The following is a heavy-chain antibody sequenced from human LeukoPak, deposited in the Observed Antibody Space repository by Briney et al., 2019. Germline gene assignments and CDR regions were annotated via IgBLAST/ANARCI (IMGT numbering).Heavy chain of an antibody. V-gene: IGHV3-30*18. Sequence: PGRSLRLSCATSGFTFSSYGMHWVRQAPGKGLEWVAVISYDGSNKYYADSVKGRFTISRDNSKNTLYLQMNSLRAEDTAVYYCAKKASLYYYYGMDVWGQGTTVTVSS. J-gene: IGHJ6*02. CDR2: ISYDGSNK. CDR1: GFTFSSYG. CDR3: AKKASLYYYYGMDV.